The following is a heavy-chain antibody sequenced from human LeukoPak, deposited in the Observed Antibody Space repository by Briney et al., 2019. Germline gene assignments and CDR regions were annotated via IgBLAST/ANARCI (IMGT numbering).Heavy chain of an antibody. V-gene: IGHV1-18*01. D-gene: IGHD3-22*01. J-gene: IGHJ3*02. CDR2: ISAYNGNT. CDR1: GYTFTSYG. Sequence: GASVKVSCKASGYTFTSYGISWVRQAPGQGLEWMGWISAYNGNTNYAQKLQGRVTMTTDTSTSTAYMELRSLRSDDTAVYYCARRAAYDSSGYFMPDAFDIWGQGTMVTVSS. CDR3: ARRAAYDSSGYFMPDAFDI.